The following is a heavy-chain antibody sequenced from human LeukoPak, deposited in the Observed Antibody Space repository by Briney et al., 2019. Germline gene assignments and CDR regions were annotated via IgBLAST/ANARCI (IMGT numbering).Heavy chain of an antibody. Sequence: GGSLRLSCAASGFTFSSYEMNWVRQAPGKGLEWVSYISSSGSTIYYADSVKGRFTISRDNAKNSLYLQMNSLRAEDTAVYYCARAMYYDILTGYYNPFDYWGLGTLVTVSS. V-gene: IGHV3-48*03. CDR2: ISSSGSTI. CDR3: ARAMYYDILTGYYNPFDY. CDR1: GFTFSSYE. D-gene: IGHD3-9*01. J-gene: IGHJ4*02.